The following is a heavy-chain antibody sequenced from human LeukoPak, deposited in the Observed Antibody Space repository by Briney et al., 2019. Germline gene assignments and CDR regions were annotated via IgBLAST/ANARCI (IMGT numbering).Heavy chain of an antibody. CDR1: GFIFSNYW. V-gene: IGHV3-11*01. CDR2: ITSRGSFT. Sequence: GGSLRLSCAASGFIFSNYWMTWVRQAPGKGLEWVSYITSRGSFTYFGDSVKGRFTISRDNAKNSLYLQMNRLRAEDTAVYYCARGDFWSDYYRYFEYWGQGTLVTVSS. J-gene: IGHJ4*02. CDR3: ARGDFWSDYYRYFEY. D-gene: IGHD3-3*01.